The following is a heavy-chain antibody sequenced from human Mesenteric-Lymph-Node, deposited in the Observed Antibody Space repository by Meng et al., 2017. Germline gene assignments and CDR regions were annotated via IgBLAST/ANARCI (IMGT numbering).Heavy chain of an antibody. CDR2: IYHSGST. V-gene: IGHV4-4*03. CDR1: GGSLSSRHW. Sequence: VQLHEAATRLVESPGTLSLTWAVSGGSLSSRHWWSWVRQPPGKGLEWNGEIYHSGSTNYNPSLKSRVTISVDESKNQFSLRLSSVSAADTAVYHCARVGAYCGGDCYHPRWGQGTLVTVSS. D-gene: IGHD2-21*02. J-gene: IGHJ4*02. CDR3: ARVGAYCGGDCYHPR.